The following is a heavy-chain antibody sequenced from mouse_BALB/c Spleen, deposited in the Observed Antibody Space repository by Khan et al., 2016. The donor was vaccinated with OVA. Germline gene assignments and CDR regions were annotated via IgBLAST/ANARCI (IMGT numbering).Heavy chain of an antibody. D-gene: IGHD1-1*01. V-gene: IGHV5-6*01. CDR3: ARLAYYYDSEGFAY. J-gene: IGHJ3*01. CDR1: GFTFSTYG. Sequence: EVELVESGGDIVKPGGSLKLSCVASGFTFSTYGMSWVRQTPDKRLEWVATVSTGGHYTYYTDTVKGRFTISRDNAKNTLYLQMSSLGSEDTAIFYCARLAYYYDSEGFAYWGQGTLVTVSA. CDR2: VSTGGHYT.